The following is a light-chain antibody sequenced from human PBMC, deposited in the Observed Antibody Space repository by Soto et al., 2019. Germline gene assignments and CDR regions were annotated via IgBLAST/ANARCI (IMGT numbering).Light chain of an antibody. CDR2: AAS. J-gene: IGKJ1*01. Sequence: DIQMTQSPYSLSASVGDRVTITCGASQSISSYLNWYQQKPGKAPKLLIYAASTLQSGVPSRFSGSGSGTDFTLTISGLQSEDFATYYCQQYYSYPWRFGQGTKVDI. CDR3: QQYYSYPWR. V-gene: IGKV1-39*01. CDR1: QSISSY.